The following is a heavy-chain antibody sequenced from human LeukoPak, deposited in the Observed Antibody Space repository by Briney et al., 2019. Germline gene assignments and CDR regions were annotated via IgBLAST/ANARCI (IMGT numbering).Heavy chain of an antibody. CDR1: GFTFDDYA. Sequence: GGSLRLSCAASGFTFDDYAMHWVRQAPGKGLEWVSGISWNSGSIGYADSVKGRFTISRDNAKNSLYLQVNSLRAEDTALYYCAKASYSSGYYYSDWGQGTLVTVSS. CDR3: AKASYSSGYYYSD. J-gene: IGHJ4*02. CDR2: ISWNSGSI. D-gene: IGHD3-22*01. V-gene: IGHV3-9*01.